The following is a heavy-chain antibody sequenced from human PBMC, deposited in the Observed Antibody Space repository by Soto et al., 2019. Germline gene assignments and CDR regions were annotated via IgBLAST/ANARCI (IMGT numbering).Heavy chain of an antibody. V-gene: IGHV3-7*04. CDR3: ATDLNWEHY. Sequence: EVQLVESGGGLVQPGGSLRLSCEASGFTFGTYWMTWVRQPPGKGLECVADIKPDGSERYYVDSVKGRFTISRDNAKNSVYLHMNILRAEDTAVYYCATDLNWEHYWGQGTLVTVSS. D-gene: IGHD7-27*01. J-gene: IGHJ4*02. CDR2: IKPDGSER. CDR1: GFTFGTYW.